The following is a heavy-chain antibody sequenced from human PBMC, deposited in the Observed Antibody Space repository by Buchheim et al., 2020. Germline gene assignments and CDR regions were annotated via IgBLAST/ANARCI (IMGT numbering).Heavy chain of an antibody. CDR1: GFTFSSYG. CDR2: ISHDGSNK. D-gene: IGHD6-13*01. V-gene: IGHV3-30*18. J-gene: IGHJ6*02. CDR3: AKEGQQLDYYYYYGMDV. Sequence: QVQLVESGGGVVQPGRSLRLSCAASGFTFSSYGMHWVRQAPGKGLEWVAVISHDGSNKYYADSVKGRFTISRDNSKNTLYLQMNSLRAEDTAVYYCAKEGQQLDYYYYYGMDVWGQGTT.